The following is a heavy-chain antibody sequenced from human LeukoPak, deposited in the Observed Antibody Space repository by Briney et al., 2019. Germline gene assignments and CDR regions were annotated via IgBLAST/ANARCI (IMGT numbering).Heavy chain of an antibody. V-gene: IGHV4-4*09. CDR1: GGSISSYY. D-gene: IGHD5-12*01. Sequence: SETLSLTCTVSGGSISSYYWSWIRQPPGKGLGWIGYIYTSGSTNYNPSLKSRVTISVDTSKNQFSLKLSSVTAADTAVYYCARHRYSGYDHFDYWGQGTLVTVSS. J-gene: IGHJ4*02. CDR2: IYTSGST. CDR3: ARHRYSGYDHFDY.